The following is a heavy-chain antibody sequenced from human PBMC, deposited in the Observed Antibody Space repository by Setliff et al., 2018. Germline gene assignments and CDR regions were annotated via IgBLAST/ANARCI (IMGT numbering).Heavy chain of an antibody. V-gene: IGHV5-51*07. J-gene: IGHJ4*02. Sequence: PGESLKISCRGSGYTFSDYWIGWVHQMPGKGLEWMGIIYPGDSDTRYSPSFQGQVTFSADKSISTAYLQWSSLKASGTATYYCARVVGADGIGIDYWGQGTVVTVSS. CDR2: IYPGDSDT. CDR1: GYTFSDYW. CDR3: ARVVGADGIGIDY. D-gene: IGHD2-15*01.